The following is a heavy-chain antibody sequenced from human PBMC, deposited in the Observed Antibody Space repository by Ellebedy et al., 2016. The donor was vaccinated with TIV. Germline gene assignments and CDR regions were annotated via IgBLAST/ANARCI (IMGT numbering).Heavy chain of an antibody. Sequence: GESLKISXAASGFTFSSYAMSWVRQAPGKGLEWVSAISGSGGSTYYADSVKGRFTISRDNSKNTLYLQMNSLRAEDTAVYYCARAQNTMVRGVWFDPWGQGTLVTVSS. CDR3: ARAQNTMVRGVWFDP. CDR1: GFTFSSYA. CDR2: ISGSGGST. V-gene: IGHV3-23*01. D-gene: IGHD3-10*01. J-gene: IGHJ5*02.